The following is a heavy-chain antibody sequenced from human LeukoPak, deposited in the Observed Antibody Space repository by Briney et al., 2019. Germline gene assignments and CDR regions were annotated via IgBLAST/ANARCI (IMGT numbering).Heavy chain of an antibody. D-gene: IGHD2-15*01. J-gene: IGHJ4*02. V-gene: IGHV3-21*01. CDR2: ISSSSSYI. Sequence: AGTLRLSCAASGFTFSSYSMNWLRPAQGQGLEWVSSISSSSSYIYYADAVKGRFTISRDNAKNSLYLQMNSLRAEDTAVYYCARDPAFGCGGPDWGQGTLVTVSS. CDR3: ARDPAFGCGGPD. CDR1: GFTFSSYS.